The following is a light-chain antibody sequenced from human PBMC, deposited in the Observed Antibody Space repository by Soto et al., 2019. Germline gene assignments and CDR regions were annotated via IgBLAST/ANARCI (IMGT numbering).Light chain of an antibody. CDR1: SSDVGSNNR. J-gene: IGLJ1*01. CDR3: SSYTTSNTYV. V-gene: IGLV2-18*02. CDR2: DVT. Sequence: QSALTQPPSVSGSPGQSVAISRTGSSSDVGSNNRVSWYHQPPGTAPKLIIYDVTNRPSGVPDRFSGSKSGNTASLTISGLQAEDEADYYCSSYTTSNTYVFGTGTKVTVL.